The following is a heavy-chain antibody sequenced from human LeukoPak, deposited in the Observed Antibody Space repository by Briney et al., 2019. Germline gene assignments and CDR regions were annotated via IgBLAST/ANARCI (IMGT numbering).Heavy chain of an antibody. D-gene: IGHD3-22*01. CDR1: GGSITNFY. V-gene: IGHV4-59*01. CDR2: IYYSGTT. J-gene: IGHJ3*02. CDR3: ARSPGGGYDI. Sequence: AETLSLTCTVSGGSITNFYGGWIRQSPGKGLELIGYIYYSGTTNYSPSLKSRVSISVDTSKKQFSLKLSSVTAADTAVYYCARSPGGGYDIWGQGTMVTVSS.